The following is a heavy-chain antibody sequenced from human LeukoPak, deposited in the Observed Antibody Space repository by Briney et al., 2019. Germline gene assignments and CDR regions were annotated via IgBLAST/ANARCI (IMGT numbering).Heavy chain of an antibody. J-gene: IGHJ4*02. Sequence: RASVKVSCKASGGTFSSYAISWVRQAPEQGLEWMGGIIPIFGTANYAQKFQGRVTITADESTSTAYMELSSLRSEDTAVYYCARGFIAAAGTSDNYFDYWGQGTLVTVSS. CDR1: GGTFSSYA. CDR3: ARGFIAAAGTSDNYFDY. D-gene: IGHD6-13*01. CDR2: IIPIFGTA. V-gene: IGHV1-69*13.